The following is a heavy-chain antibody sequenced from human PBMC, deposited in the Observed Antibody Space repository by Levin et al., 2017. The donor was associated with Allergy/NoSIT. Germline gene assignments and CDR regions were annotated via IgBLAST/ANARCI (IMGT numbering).Heavy chain of an antibody. CDR1: GGSISSYY. J-gene: IGHJ5*02. CDR2: IHYTGYT. D-gene: IGHD2-2*01. CDR3: ARSAAVPVIPATIYAFDP. Sequence: SETLSLTCTVSGGSISSYYWSWIRQSPGKRPEWIGYIHYTGYTNYSPSLKSRVTISLDTSKNQFSLKLTSVTAADTAVYSCARSAAVPVIPATIYAFDPWGQGILVTVSS. V-gene: IGHV4-59*08.